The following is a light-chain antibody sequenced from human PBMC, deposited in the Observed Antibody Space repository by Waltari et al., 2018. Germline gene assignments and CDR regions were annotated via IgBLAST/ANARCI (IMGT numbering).Light chain of an antibody. Sequence: DIQMTQSPSSLSASVEDRVTITCRARQKMSSYLNWYQQKPGTAPRRLIYDASRLQSGVPSRFSGSGSGTDFTLTISSLQPEDFGTYYCQQTYTTPRTFGQGTKVETK. V-gene: IGKV1-39*01. J-gene: IGKJ1*01. CDR2: DAS. CDR3: QQTYTTPRT. CDR1: QKMSSY.